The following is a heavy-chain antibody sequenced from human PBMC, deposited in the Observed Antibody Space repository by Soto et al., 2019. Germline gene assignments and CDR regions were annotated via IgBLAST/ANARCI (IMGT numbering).Heavy chain of an antibody. CDR1: GFTFDDYT. CDR3: ARDHGGSTWFVGIYYYFGVDV. D-gene: IGHD6-13*01. Sequence: GGSLRLSCAASGFTFDDYTMHWVRQAPGKGLEWISLISWDGGTIYYADSVKGRFTISRDNAKNSLYLQMNSLRDEDTAVYYCARDHGGSTWFVGIYYYFGVDVWGQGTTVTVSS. V-gene: IGHV3-43*01. CDR2: ISWDGGTI. J-gene: IGHJ6*02.